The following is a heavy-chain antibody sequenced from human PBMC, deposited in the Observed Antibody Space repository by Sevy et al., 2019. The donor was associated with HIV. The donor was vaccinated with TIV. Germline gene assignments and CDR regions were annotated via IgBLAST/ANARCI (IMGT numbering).Heavy chain of an antibody. J-gene: IGHJ6*02. CDR1: GYTFTGYY. CDR3: ARDHSPYYYGSGSNGMDV. D-gene: IGHD3-10*01. V-gene: IGHV1-2*06. CDR2: INPNSGGT. Sequence: ASVKVSCKASGYTFTGYYMHWVRQAPGQGLEWMGRINPNSGGTNYAQKFQGRVTMTRDTSISTAYMELSRLRSDDTAVYYCARDHSPYYYGSGSNGMDVWDQGTTVTVSS.